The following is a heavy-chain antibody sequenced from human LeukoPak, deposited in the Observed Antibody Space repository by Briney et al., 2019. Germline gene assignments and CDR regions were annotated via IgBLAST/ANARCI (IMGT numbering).Heavy chain of an antibody. V-gene: IGHV1-69*05. CDR1: GGTFSSYT. CDR3: ARDYSGSYGLDY. D-gene: IGHD1-26*01. CDR2: IIPIFGTA. Sequence: GASVKVSCKASGGTFSSYTISWVRQAPGQGLEWMGRIIPIFGTAYYAQKFQGRVTITTDESTSTAYMELSSLRSEDTAVYYCARDYSGSYGLDYWGQGTLVTVSS. J-gene: IGHJ4*02.